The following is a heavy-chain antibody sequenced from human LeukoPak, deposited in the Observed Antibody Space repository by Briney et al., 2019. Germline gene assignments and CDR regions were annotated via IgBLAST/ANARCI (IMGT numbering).Heavy chain of an antibody. J-gene: IGHJ4*02. Sequence: PVGSLRLSCAASGFTFSSHAMTWVRRAPGRGLEWVSAIRGDGATMFYADSVKGRITVSRDNSKNTLYLQMNSLRVDDTAIYYCARDQFRDYFRGADYWGQGTLVTVSS. CDR2: IRGDGATM. V-gene: IGHV3-23*01. CDR1: GFTFSSHA. CDR3: ARDQFRDYFRGADY. D-gene: IGHD3-16*01.